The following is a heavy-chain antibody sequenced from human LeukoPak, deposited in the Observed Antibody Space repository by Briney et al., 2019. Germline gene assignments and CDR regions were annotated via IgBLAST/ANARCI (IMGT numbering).Heavy chain of an antibody. CDR2: ISSSSSYI. V-gene: IGHV3-21*04. CDR1: GFTLSSYS. J-gene: IGHJ4*02. D-gene: IGHD4-17*01. CDR3: AKSAGSTVTTYYFDY. Sequence: AGGSLRLSCAASGFTLSSYSMNWVRQAPGKGLEWVSSISSSSSYIYYADSVKGRFTISRDNAKNSLYLQMNSLRAEDMALYYCAKSAGSTVTTYYFDYWGQGTLVTVSS.